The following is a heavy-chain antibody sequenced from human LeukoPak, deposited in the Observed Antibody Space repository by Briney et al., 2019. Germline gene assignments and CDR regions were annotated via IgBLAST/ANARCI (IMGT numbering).Heavy chain of an antibody. CDR1: GFTFSTYA. J-gene: IGHJ4*02. D-gene: IGHD2-2*01. Sequence: QAGGSLRLSCSASGFTFSTYAMHWVRQAPGKGLEYLSAINNNGDTTYYADSVKGRFTISRDNSKNTLYLQMSSLRAEDTAVYYRLKGVGYHLPIPDYWGQGTLVTVSS. V-gene: IGHV3-64D*06. CDR3: LKGVGYHLPIPDY. CDR2: INNNGDTT.